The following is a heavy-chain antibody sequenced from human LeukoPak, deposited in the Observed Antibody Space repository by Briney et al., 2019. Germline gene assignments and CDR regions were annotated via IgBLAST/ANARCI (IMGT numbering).Heavy chain of an antibody. CDR1: GGTFISYA. J-gene: IGHJ5*02. D-gene: IGHD6-19*01. Sequence: SVKVSCKASGGTFISYAISWVRQAPGQGLEWMGGIIPIFGTANYAQKFQGRVTITTDESTSPAYMQLSTLRSEDTAVYYCARDQGAVAGRGDNWFDPWGQGTLVTVSS. CDR2: IIPIFGTA. CDR3: ARDQGAVAGRGDNWFDP. V-gene: IGHV1-69*05.